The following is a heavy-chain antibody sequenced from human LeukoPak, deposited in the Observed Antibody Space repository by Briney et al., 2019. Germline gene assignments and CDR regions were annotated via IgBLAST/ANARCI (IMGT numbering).Heavy chain of an antibody. CDR2: INHSGST. CDR1: GGSFSDYY. J-gene: IGHJ5*02. Sequence: SETLSLTCAVYGGSFSDYYWSWIRQSPGKGLEWIGEINHSGSTNYNPSLKSRVTISVDTSKNQFSLKLNSVDDADTAVYYCASCSSTSWYAGDWFDPWGQGTLVTVSS. D-gene: IGHD2-2*01. CDR3: ASCSSTSWYAGDWFDP. V-gene: IGHV4-34*01.